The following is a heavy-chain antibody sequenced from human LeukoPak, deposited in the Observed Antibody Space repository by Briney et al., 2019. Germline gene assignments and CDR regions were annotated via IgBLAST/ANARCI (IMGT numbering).Heavy chain of an antibody. CDR3: ARAGAFETLTYFDY. J-gene: IGHJ4*02. Sequence: ASVKVSCKASGYTFTGYFIHWVRQAPGQGLEWMGRINPSSGGANSAQNFQGRVTMTRDTSVSTAYMELSRLTSDDTAVYYCARAGAFETLTYFDYGGQGTLVTVSS. V-gene: IGHV1-2*02. D-gene: IGHD2/OR15-2a*01. CDR1: GYTFTGYF. CDR2: INPSSGGA.